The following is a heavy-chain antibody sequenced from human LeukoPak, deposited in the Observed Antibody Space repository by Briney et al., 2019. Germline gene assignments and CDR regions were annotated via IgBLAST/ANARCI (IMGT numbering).Heavy chain of an antibody. CDR1: GGSISSNSYY. D-gene: IGHD6-19*01. J-gene: IGHJ3*02. Sequence: SETLSLTCTVSGGSISSNSYYWGWIRQPPGKGLEWIGSIYYSGSTYYNPSLKSRVTISVDTSKNQFSLKLSSVTAADTAVYYCARDGIAVAQDAFDIWGQGTMVTVSS. V-gene: IGHV4-39*07. CDR3: ARDGIAVAQDAFDI. CDR2: IYYSGST.